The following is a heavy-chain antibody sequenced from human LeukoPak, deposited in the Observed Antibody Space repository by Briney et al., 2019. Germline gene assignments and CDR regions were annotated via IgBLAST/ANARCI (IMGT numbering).Heavy chain of an antibody. V-gene: IGHV3-23*01. Sequence: GGTLRLSCAASGFRFSNFAMSWVRQAPGKGLEWVSFIFGSSGATLYASSVRGRFTIARDISKNRLYLQRNSLRAEHTALYYCPKEAYEYIEMGYFDDWGQGTLVTVSS. CDR3: PKEAYEYIEMGYFDD. D-gene: IGHD5-12*01. CDR1: GFRFSNFA. J-gene: IGHJ4*02. CDR2: IFGSSGAT.